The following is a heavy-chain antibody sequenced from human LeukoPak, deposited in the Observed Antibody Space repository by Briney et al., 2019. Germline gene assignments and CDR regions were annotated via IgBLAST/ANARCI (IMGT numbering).Heavy chain of an antibody. D-gene: IGHD4-23*01. CDR1: GASISGYY. CDR2: IYTSGST. Sequence: SETLSLTCTVSGASISGYYWSWIRQPPGKGLEWIGYIYTSGSTIYNPSLRSRLTISLDTSKNQFSLKLSSVTAADTAVYYCALTDLTAVVTDAFDIGGQGTMVTVSS. CDR3: ALTDLTAVVTDAFDI. V-gene: IGHV4-4*09. J-gene: IGHJ3*02.